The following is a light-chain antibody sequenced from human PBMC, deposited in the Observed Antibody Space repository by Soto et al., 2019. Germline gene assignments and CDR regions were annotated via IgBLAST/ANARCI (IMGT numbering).Light chain of an antibody. Sequence: EIVLTQSPGTLSLSPGERATLSCRASESISRDYLAWYQQRLGQAPRLLIYGASSGATGIPDRFSGSGAGTDFTLKISRVEAEDVGVYYCMQATKLLSFGGGTKVDI. CDR2: GAS. V-gene: IGKV3-20*01. CDR1: ESISRDY. J-gene: IGKJ4*01. CDR3: MQATKLLS.